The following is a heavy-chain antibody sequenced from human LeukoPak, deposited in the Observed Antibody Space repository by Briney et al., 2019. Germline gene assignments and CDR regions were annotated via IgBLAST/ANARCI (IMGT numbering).Heavy chain of an antibody. J-gene: IGHJ4*02. V-gene: IGHV3-23*01. CDR2: ISGSGGST. D-gene: IGHD3-22*01. Sequence: QAGGSLRLSCAASGFTFSSYSMNWVRQAPGKGLEWVSAISGSGGSTYYADSVKGRFTISRDNSKNTLYLQMNSLRAEDTAVYYRARIMFTRDYYDSSGGLDYWGQGTLVTVSS. CDR3: ARIMFTRDYYDSSGGLDY. CDR1: GFTFSSYS.